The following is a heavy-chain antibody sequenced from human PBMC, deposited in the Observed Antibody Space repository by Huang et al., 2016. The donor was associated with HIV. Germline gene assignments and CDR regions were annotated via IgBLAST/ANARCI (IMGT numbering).Heavy chain of an antibody. D-gene: IGHD6-19*01. CDR2: IYYSGST. V-gene: IGHV4-39*01. J-gene: IGHJ4*02. Sequence: QLQLQESGPGLVKPSGTLSLSCTVSGASISGTSYYWGWIRQPPGKGLAWIGSIYYSGSTYYNPSLKSRVSVSVDASRNQFSLNLSSMTAADTAVYYCARHPVAGFYFDFWGQGTLVTVSS. CDR1: GASISGTSYY. CDR3: ARHPVAGFYFDF.